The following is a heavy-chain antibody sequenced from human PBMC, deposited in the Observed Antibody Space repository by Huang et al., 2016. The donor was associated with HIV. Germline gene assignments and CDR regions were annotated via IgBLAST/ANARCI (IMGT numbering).Heavy chain of an antibody. V-gene: IGHV3-30*18. CDR3: AKDRRAYYYGSGIEY. D-gene: IGHD3-10*01. CDR1: GFSFRESG. CDR2: ISYDGRNK. J-gene: IGHJ4*02. Sequence: QVRLLGFGGGVVEPGRSLRVTCAASGFSFRESGMPWVSEAPGKGLEWVAVISYDGRNKIYADSVKGRFTISRDNSKNTVYLQMNSLRAGDTAVYYCAKDRRAYYYGSGIEYWGQGARVTVSS.